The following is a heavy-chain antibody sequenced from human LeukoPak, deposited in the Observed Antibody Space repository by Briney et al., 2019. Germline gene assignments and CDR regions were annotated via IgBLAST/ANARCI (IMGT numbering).Heavy chain of an antibody. CDR2: ISYDGSNK. D-gene: IGHD3-10*01. V-gene: IGHV3-30*18. Sequence: GGSLRLSCAASRFTFSSYGMHWVRQAPGKGLEWVAVISYDGSNKYYADSVKGRFTISRDNSKNTLYLQMNSLRAEDTAVYYCAKSYGSGSYPDSHHWGQGTLVTVSS. CDR1: RFTFSSYG. J-gene: IGHJ5*02. CDR3: AKSYGSGSYPDSHH.